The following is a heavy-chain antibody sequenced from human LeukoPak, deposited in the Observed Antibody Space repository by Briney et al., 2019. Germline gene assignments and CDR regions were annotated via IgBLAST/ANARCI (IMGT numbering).Heavy chain of an antibody. D-gene: IGHD6-19*01. CDR1: GYTLTELS. V-gene: IGHV1-24*01. CDR2: FDPEDGET. Sequence: ASVKVSCKVSGYTLTELSMHWVRQAPGKGLEWMGGFDPEDGETIYAQKFQGRVTMTEDTSTDTAYMELSSLRSEDTAVYYCATSIAVAGTYYFDYWGQGTLVTVSS. J-gene: IGHJ4*02. CDR3: ATSIAVAGTYYFDY.